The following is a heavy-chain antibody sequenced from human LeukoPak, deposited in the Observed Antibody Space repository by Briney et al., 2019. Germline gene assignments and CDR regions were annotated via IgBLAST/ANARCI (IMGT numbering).Heavy chain of an antibody. CDR2: IWYDGSNK. J-gene: IGHJ4*02. D-gene: IGHD5-24*01. CDR1: GFTFSSYG. V-gene: IGHV3-33*01. Sequence: PGGSLRLSCAASGFTFSSYGMHWVRQAPGKGLEWVAVIWYDGSNKYYADSVKGRFTISRDNSKNTLYLQMNSLRAEDTVVYYCARDTRETPFDYWGQGTLVTVSS. CDR3: ARDTRETPFDY.